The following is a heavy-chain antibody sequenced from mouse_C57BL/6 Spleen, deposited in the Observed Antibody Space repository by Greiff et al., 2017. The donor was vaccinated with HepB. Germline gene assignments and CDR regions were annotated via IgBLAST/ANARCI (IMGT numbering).Heavy chain of an antibody. D-gene: IGHD1-1*01. V-gene: IGHV3-1*01. J-gene: IGHJ1*03. CDR3: ARGGSSRGYWYFDV. CDR2: ISYSGST. CDR1: GYSITSGYD. Sequence: EVKLVESGPGMVKPSQSLSLTCTVTGYSITSGYDWHWIRHFPGNKLEWMGYISYSGSTNYNPSLKSRISITHDTSKNHFFLKLNSVTTEDTATYYCARGGSSRGYWYFDVWGTGTTVTVSS.